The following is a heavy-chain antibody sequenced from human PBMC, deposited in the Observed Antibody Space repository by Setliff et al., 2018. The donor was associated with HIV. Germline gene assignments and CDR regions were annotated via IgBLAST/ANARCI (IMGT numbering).Heavy chain of an antibody. D-gene: IGHD2-15*01. Sequence: VASVKVSCKASGYTFTAYYMHWVRQAPGQGLEWMGRINPNSGGTNYAQKFQGRVTMTRDTSISTAYMELSSLRFEDTAVYYCARMREGIWMDIWGKGTTVTVSS. J-gene: IGHJ6*04. CDR1: GYTFTAYY. CDR3: ARMREGIWMDI. V-gene: IGHV1-2*06. CDR2: INPNSGGT.